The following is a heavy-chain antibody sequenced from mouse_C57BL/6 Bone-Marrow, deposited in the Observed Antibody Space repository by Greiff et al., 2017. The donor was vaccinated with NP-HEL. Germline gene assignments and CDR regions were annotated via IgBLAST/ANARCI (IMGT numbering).Heavy chain of an antibody. V-gene: IGHV1-22*01. CDR1: GYTFTDYN. D-gene: IGHD1-1*01. CDR3: ARRLLRWYFDV. CDR2: INPNNGGT. J-gene: IGHJ1*03. Sequence: EVKLQESGPELVKPGASVKMSCKASGYTFTDYNMHWVKQSHGKSLEWIGYINPNNGGTSYNQKFKGKATLTVNKSSSTAYMELRSLTSEDSAVYYCARRLLRWYFDVWGTGTTVTVSS.